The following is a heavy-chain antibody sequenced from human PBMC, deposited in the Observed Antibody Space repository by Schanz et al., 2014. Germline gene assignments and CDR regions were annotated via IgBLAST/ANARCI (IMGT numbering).Heavy chain of an antibody. J-gene: IGHJ4*02. V-gene: IGHV3-30*04. CDR2: ISYDGRSK. CDR3: ASADYTNYFDY. Sequence: VQLVESGGGLIQPGGSLRLSCAASGFTFSSYAMSWVRQAPGKGLEWVAVISYDGRSKDYADSVKGRFTISRDNSKNTVFLQMNSLRGEDTAVYYCASADYTNYFDYWGQGTLVTVSS. CDR1: GFTFSSYA. D-gene: IGHD4-4*01.